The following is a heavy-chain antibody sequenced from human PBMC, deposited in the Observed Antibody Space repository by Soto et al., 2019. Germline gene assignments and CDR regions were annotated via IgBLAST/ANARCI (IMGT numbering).Heavy chain of an antibody. J-gene: IGHJ4*02. Sequence: QVQLVQSGAEVKKPGSSVKVSCKASGGTFSSYAISWGRQAPGQGLEWMGGIIPIFGTANYAQKFQGRVTITADESTSTAYMELSSLRSEDTAVYYCARNERPQYSSGWTLDYWGQGTLVTVSS. CDR1: GGTFSSYA. D-gene: IGHD6-19*01. CDR3: ARNERPQYSSGWTLDY. CDR2: IIPIFGTA. V-gene: IGHV1-69*01.